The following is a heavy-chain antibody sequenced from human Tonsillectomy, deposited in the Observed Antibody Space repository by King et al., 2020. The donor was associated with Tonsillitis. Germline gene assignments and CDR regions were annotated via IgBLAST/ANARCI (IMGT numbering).Heavy chain of an antibody. Sequence: QLVQSGAEVKKPGSSVKVSCKASGGTFSSYAISWVRQAPGQGLEWMGRIIPILGIANYAQKFQGRVTITADKSTSTAYMELSSLRSEDTAVYYCARGEGYCSSTSCYNYYYGMDVWGQGTTVTVFS. V-gene: IGHV1-69*09. CDR2: IIPILGIA. D-gene: IGHD2-2*01. J-gene: IGHJ6*02. CDR3: ARGEGYCSSTSCYNYYYGMDV. CDR1: GGTFSSYA.